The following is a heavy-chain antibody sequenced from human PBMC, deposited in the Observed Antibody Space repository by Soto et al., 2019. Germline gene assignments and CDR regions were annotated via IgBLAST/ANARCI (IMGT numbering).Heavy chain of an antibody. Sequence: VQLVQSGAEVKKPGASVKVSCKASGYTFTSHDINWVRQATGQGLEWMGWMNPNSGNTGYAQKFQGRVIMTRNTSTTTAYMELSSLGSEDTAVYYCARATSITVFGVVSYFMDVWATGTTVTVS. CDR3: ARATSITVFGVVSYFMDV. J-gene: IGHJ6*03. V-gene: IGHV1-8*01. CDR1: GYTFTSHD. D-gene: IGHD3-3*01. CDR2: MNPNSGNT.